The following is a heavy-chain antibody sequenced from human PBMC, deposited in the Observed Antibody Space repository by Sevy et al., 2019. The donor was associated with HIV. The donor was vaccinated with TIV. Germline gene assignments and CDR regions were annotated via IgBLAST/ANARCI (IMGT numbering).Heavy chain of an antibody. CDR1: GGSISSYY. CDR2: IYYSGST. V-gene: IGHV4-59*08. CDR3: ARQGGGDYYYYYMDV. Sequence: ETLSLTCTVSGGSISSYYWSWIRQPPGKGLEWIGYIYYSGSTNYNPSLKSRVTISVDTSKNQFSLKLSSVTAADTAVYYCARQGGGDYYYYYMDVWGKGTTVTVSS. D-gene: IGHD3-16*01. J-gene: IGHJ6*03.